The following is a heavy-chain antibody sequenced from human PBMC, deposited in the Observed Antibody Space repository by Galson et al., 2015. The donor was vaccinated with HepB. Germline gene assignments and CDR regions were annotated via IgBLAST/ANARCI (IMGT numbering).Heavy chain of an antibody. D-gene: IGHD3-10*01. CDR2: ISYDGSNK. J-gene: IGHJ4*02. V-gene: IGHV3-30*18. CDR1: GFTFSSYG. CDR3: AKDPRFHGSGSRDRYFDY. Sequence: SLRLSCAASGFTFSSYGMHWVRQAPGKGLEWVAVISYDGSNKYYADSVKGRFTISRDNSKNTLYLQMNSLRAEDTAVYYCAKDPRFHGSGSRDRYFDYWGQGTLVTVSS.